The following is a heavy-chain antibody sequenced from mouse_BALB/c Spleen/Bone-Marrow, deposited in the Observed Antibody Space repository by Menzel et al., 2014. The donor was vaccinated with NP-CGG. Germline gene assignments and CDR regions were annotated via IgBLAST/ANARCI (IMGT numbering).Heavy chain of an antibody. V-gene: IGHV5-9-2*01. D-gene: IGHD2-4*01. J-gene: IGHJ3*01. Sequence: DVKLVESGGGLVKSGGSLKLSCAASGSTFNSYGMSWVRQTPEKRLEWVATISGGGSYTFYPDSVKGRFTISRDNAKNNLYLQLSSLMSEDTALYYCARHAYYDQTEVSFVYWGQGTLVTVSA. CDR1: GSTFNSYG. CDR3: ARHAYYDQTEVSFVY. CDR2: ISGGGSYT.